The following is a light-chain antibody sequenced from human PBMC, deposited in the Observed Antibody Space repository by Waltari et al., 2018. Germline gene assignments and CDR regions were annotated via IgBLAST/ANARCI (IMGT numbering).Light chain of an antibody. Sequence: DIVMTQSPDSLAVSLGERATINCKSSQSILYTSNNKNHLAWYQQKPGQPPKLLIYWASTRESGVPDRFSGSGSGTDFTLTISSLQAEDVAVYYCQQYYTTPPYSFGQETKLEIK. CDR2: WAS. V-gene: IGKV4-1*01. CDR3: QQYYTTPPYS. J-gene: IGKJ2*03. CDR1: QSILYTSNNKNH.